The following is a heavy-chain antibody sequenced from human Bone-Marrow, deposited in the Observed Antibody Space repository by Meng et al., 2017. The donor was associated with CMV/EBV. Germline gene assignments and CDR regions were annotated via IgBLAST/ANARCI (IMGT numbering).Heavy chain of an antibody. V-gene: IGHV4-34*01. CDR2: INHSGST. D-gene: IGHD6-13*01. CDR1: GGSFSGYY. J-gene: IGHJ4*02. Sequence: SETLSLTCAVYGGSFSGYYWSWIRQPPGKGLEWIGEINHSGSTNYNPSLKSRVTISVDTSKNQFSLKLSSVTAADTAVYYCASSIVGAAGTFGYWGQGTLVTVSS. CDR3: ASSIVGAAGTFGY.